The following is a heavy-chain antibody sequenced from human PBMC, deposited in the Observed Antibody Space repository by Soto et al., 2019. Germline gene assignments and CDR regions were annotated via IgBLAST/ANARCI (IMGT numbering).Heavy chain of an antibody. CDR1: GYTFTSYG. CDR3: ARVAWGSYDYIWGSYRRDYYYMDV. D-gene: IGHD3-16*02. Sequence: ASVKVSCKASGYTFTSYGISWVRQAPGQGLEWMGWISAYNGNTNYAQKLQGRVTMTTDTSTSTAYMELRSLRSDDTAVYYCARVAWGSYDYIWGSYRRDYYYMDVWGKGTTVTVSS. V-gene: IGHV1-18*01. J-gene: IGHJ6*03. CDR2: ISAYNGNT.